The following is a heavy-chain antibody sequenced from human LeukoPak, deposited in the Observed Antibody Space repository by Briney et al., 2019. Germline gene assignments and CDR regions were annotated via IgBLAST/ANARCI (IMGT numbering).Heavy chain of an antibody. CDR2: INGSGGST. D-gene: IGHD3-22*01. V-gene: IGHV3-23*01. Sequence: PGGSLRLSCAASGFTFSSYAMSWVRQAPGKGLEWVSAINGSGGSTYYADSVKGRFTISRDNSKNTLYLQMNSLRAEDTAVYYCASHDSSGYYHDYWGQGTLVTVSS. CDR1: GFTFSSYA. J-gene: IGHJ4*02. CDR3: ASHDSSGYYHDY.